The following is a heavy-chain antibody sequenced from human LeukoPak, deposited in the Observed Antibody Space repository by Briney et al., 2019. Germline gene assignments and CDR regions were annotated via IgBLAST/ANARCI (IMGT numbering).Heavy chain of an antibody. D-gene: IGHD3-3*01. Sequence: KPGGSLRLSCAASGFTFSSYDMHWVRQATGKGLEWVSAIGTAGDTYYPGSVKGRFTISRENAKNSLYLQMNSLRAGDTAVYYCARSARGMQQEWLYYFDYWGQGTLVTVSS. J-gene: IGHJ4*02. CDR1: GFTFSSYD. CDR2: IGTAGDT. V-gene: IGHV3-13*01. CDR3: ARSARGMQQEWLYYFDY.